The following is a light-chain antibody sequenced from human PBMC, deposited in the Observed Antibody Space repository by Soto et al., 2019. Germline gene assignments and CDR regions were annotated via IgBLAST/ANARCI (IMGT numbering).Light chain of an antibody. J-gene: IGKJ5*01. CDR1: QSVRSN. Sequence: EIVMTQSPATLSVSPGERVTLSCRASQSVRSNLAWYQQKPAQAPRLXXYGASTRATGLPARFSGSGSGTDFTLTISSLQSEDFAAYYCQQYNTWPPITFGQGTRLEIK. CDR3: QQYNTWPPIT. CDR2: GAS. V-gene: IGKV3-15*01.